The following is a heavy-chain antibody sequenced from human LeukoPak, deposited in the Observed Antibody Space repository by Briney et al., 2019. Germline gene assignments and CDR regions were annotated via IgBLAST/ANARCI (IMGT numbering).Heavy chain of an antibody. CDR1: GYTFTSYG. CDR3: ARGNGHDYYYYYYMDV. J-gene: IGHJ6*03. V-gene: IGHV1-2*02. Sequence: ASVKVSCKASGYTFTSYGISWVRQAPGQGLEWMGWINPNSGGTNYAQKFQGRVTMTRDTSISTAYMELSRLRSDDTAVYYCARGNGHDYYYYYYMDVWGKGTMVTVSS. CDR2: INPNSGGT. D-gene: IGHD1-1*01.